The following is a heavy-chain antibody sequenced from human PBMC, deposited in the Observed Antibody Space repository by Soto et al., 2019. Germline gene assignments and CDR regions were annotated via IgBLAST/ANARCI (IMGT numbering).Heavy chain of an antibody. V-gene: IGHV4-4*07. D-gene: IGHD1-26*01. J-gene: IGHJ4*02. Sequence: SETLSLTCTVSSDSMYSYYWSWIRQPAGKGLEWIGRIYISGSTNYNPSLKSRVTMSIDTSKNQFSLKLRSVTAADTAVYYCERSRVLRRATPVFDTWGLGTLVTVP. CDR1: SDSMYSYY. CDR2: IYISGST. CDR3: ERSRVLRRATPVFDT.